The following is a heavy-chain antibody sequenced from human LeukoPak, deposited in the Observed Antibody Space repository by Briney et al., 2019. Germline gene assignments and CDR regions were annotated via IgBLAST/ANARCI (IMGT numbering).Heavy chain of an antibody. CDR3: ASFYGSGLGSSDHLDY. D-gene: IGHD3-10*01. Sequence: GGSLRLSCAASGFTFSSYSMNWVRQAPGKGLEWVSYISSSSSTIYYADSVKGRFTISRDNAKNSLYLQMNSLRAEDTAVYYCASFYGSGLGSSDHLDYWGQGTLVTVSS. CDR2: ISSSSSTI. V-gene: IGHV3-48*01. CDR1: GFTFSSYS. J-gene: IGHJ4*02.